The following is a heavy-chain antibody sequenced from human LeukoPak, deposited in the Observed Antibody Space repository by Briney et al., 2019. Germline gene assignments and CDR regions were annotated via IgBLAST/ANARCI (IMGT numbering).Heavy chain of an antibody. CDR3: ARRQTYFDY. Sequence: SETLSLTCTVSGGSISPYFWSWIQQPPGKGLEWIGYIYYSGSTNYNPSLKSRVTISVDTSKNQFSLKLSSVTAADTAVYYCARRQTYFDYWGQGTLVTVSS. J-gene: IGHJ4*02. CDR1: GGSISPYF. CDR2: IYYSGST. V-gene: IGHV4-59*08.